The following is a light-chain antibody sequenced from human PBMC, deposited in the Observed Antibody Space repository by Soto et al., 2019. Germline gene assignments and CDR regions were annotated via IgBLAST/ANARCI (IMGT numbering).Light chain of an antibody. J-gene: IGKJ4*01. Sequence: EIVLTQSPATLSFSPGERATLSCRASQSVSSYLAWYQQKPGQAPRLLIYDASNRATGIPARFSGSGSGTDFTLTISILEPEDFAVYYCQQRINWLTFGGGTKVPIK. CDR1: QSVSSY. V-gene: IGKV3-11*01. CDR3: QQRINWLT. CDR2: DAS.